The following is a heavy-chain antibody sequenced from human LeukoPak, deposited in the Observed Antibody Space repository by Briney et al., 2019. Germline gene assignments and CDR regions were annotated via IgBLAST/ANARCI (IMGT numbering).Heavy chain of an antibody. J-gene: IGHJ1*01. V-gene: IGHV1-24*01. CDR1: GYTLTELS. CDR2: FDPEDGET. Sequence: ASVKVSCKVSGYTLTELSMHWVRQAPGKGLEWMGGFDPEDGETIYAQKFQGRVTMTEDTSTDTAYMELSGLRSEDTAVYYCATADSSSWSKSEYFQHWGQGTLVTVSS. D-gene: IGHD6-13*01. CDR3: ATADSSSWSKSEYFQH.